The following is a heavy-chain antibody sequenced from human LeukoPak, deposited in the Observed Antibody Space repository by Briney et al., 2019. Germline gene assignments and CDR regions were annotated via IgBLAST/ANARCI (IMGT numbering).Heavy chain of an antibody. CDR2: IKQDGSEK. CDR3: ARAMDY. J-gene: IGHJ4*02. V-gene: IGHV3-7*03. Sequence: GGSLRLSCAASGFTFSSYSMNWVRQAPGKGLEWVANIKQDGSEKYYVDSVKGRFTISRDNAKNSMYLQMNSLRAEDTAVYYCARAMDYWGQGTLVTVS. CDR1: GFTFSSYS.